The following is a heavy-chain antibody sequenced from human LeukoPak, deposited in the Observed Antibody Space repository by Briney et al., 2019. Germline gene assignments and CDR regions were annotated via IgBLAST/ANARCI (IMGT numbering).Heavy chain of an antibody. CDR2: IWYDGSNK. V-gene: IGHV3-33*08. CDR3: ARRGVYGDSDY. Sequence: GGSLRLSCSASGFTFSSYGMHWVRQAPGKGLEWVAVIWYDGSNKYYADSVKGRLTISRDNSKNTLYLQMNSLRAEDTAVYYCARRGVYGDSDYWGQGTLVTVSS. D-gene: IGHD4-17*01. J-gene: IGHJ4*02. CDR1: GFTFSSYG.